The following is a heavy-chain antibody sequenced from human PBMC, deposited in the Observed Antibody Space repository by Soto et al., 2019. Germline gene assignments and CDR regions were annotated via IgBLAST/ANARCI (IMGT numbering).Heavy chain of an antibody. J-gene: IGHJ4*02. CDR1: GFKFSNYA. CDR2: ISATGGGK. Sequence: AGGSLRLSCAASGFKFSNYAMSWVRQAPGKGLEWVSLISATGGGKYYADSVKGRFTISRENSHNTLYLQVHSLTAEDTAVYYCAKDRRAGGNSAFYFDFWGQGAKVTV. CDR3: AKDRRAGGNSAFYFDF. V-gene: IGHV3-23*01. D-gene: IGHD3-16*01.